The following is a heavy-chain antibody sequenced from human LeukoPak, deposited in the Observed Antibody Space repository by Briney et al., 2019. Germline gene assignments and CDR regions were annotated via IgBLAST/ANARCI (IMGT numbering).Heavy chain of an antibody. CDR3: ARGGVAVAGSDYYYYYGMDV. D-gene: IGHD6-19*01. J-gene: IGHJ6*02. Sequence: SETLSLTCAVYGGSFSGYYWSWIRQPPGKGLEWIGEINHSGSTNYNPSLKSRVTISLDTSKNQFSLKLSSVTAADTAVYYCARGGVAVAGSDYYYYYGMDVWGQGTTVTVSS. CDR1: GGSFSGYY. CDR2: INHSGST. V-gene: IGHV4-34*01.